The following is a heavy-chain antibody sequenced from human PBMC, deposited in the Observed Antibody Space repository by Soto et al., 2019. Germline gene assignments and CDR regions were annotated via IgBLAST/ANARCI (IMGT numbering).Heavy chain of an antibody. CDR2: INPSGGST. CDR3: AITGPMVYAPYDY. J-gene: IGHJ4*02. D-gene: IGHD2-8*01. CDR1: GYTFTSYY. Sequence: QVQLVQSGAEVKKPGASVKVSCKASGYTFTSYYMHWVRQAPGQGLEWMGIINPSGGSTSYAQKFPGRVTMTRDTSTSTVYMELSSLRSEDTAVYYCAITGPMVYAPYDYWGQGTLVTVSS. V-gene: IGHV1-46*01.